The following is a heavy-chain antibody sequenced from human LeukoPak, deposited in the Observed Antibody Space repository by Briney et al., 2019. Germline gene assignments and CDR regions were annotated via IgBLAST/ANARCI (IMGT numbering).Heavy chain of an antibody. J-gene: IGHJ4*02. CDR2: IYYSGST. Sequence: PSETLSLTCTVSGGSISSSSYYWGWIRQPPGKGLEWIGSIYYSGSTYYNPSLKSRVTISVDTSKNQFSLKLSSVTAADTAVYYCARVGEVVIGFDYWGQGTLVTVSS. CDR3: ARVGEVVIGFDY. CDR1: GGSISSSSYY. V-gene: IGHV4-39*01. D-gene: IGHD2-21*01.